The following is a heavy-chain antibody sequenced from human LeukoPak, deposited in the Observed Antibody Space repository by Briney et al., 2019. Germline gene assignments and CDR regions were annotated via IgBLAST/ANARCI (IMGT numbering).Heavy chain of an antibody. Sequence: ASVKVSCKASGYSFTGYHMHWVRQAPGQGLEWMGWMNPNSGNTGYAQKFQGRVTMTRNTSISTAYMELSSLRSEDTAVYYCARGPRSNAGAGGVYWGQGTLVTVSS. CDR2: MNPNSGNT. CDR3: ARGPRSNAGAGGVY. J-gene: IGHJ4*02. V-gene: IGHV1-8*02. CDR1: GYSFTGYH. D-gene: IGHD2-8*02.